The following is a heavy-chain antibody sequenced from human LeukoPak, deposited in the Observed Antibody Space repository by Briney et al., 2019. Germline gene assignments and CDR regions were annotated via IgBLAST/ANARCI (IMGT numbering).Heavy chain of an antibody. V-gene: IGHV3-23*01. CDR2: ISGSGDGT. CDR1: GFMFSTND. Sequence: GGSLRLSYAASGFMFSTNDMSWVRQAPGKGLEWVSAISGSGDGTTYDDSVKGRFTISRDNSKNTLYLQMNSLRAEDTAVYYCAKAVGQWSFDLWGRGALVTVSS. J-gene: IGHJ2*01. CDR3: AKAVGQWSFDL.